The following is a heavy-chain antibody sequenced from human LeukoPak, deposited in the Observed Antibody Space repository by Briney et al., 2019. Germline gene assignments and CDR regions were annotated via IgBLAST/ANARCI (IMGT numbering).Heavy chain of an antibody. CDR1: GFTFSTYG. J-gene: IGHJ4*02. CDR2: TSYDGSDK. Sequence: GRSLRLSCAASGFTFSTYGVHWVRQAPGKGLEWVAVTSYDGSDKYYADSVKGRFTISRDYSKNTLYLQMNSLRAEDTAVYYCAKGSYSSSWYVPDFDYWGQGTLVTVSS. CDR3: AKGSYSSSWYVPDFDY. V-gene: IGHV3-30*18. D-gene: IGHD6-13*01.